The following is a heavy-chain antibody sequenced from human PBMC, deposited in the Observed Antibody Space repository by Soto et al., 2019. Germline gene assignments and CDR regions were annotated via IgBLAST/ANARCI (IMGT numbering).Heavy chain of an antibody. J-gene: IGHJ4*02. CDR2: IIPIFGTA. D-gene: IGHD2-2*01. Sequence: QVQVVQSGAEVKKPGSSVKVSCKASGGTFSSYAISWVRQAPGQGLEWMGGIIPIFGTANYAQKYQGRVTITADESTSTAYMELSSLRSEDTAVYYCARDREWVVLVPAATSPTSPGVYFDDWGQGTMVTVSS. CDR1: GGTFSSYA. V-gene: IGHV1-69*12. CDR3: ARDREWVVLVPAATSPTSPGVYFDD.